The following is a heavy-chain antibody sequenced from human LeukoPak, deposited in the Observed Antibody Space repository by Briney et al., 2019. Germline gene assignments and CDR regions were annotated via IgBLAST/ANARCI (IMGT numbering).Heavy chain of an antibody. CDR2: VSLSGLT. J-gene: IGHJ4*02. D-gene: IGHD2-8*01. CDR3: SRENGAFSPFGY. CDR1: GGSITSTNW. V-gene: IGHV4-4*02. Sequence: PSETLSLTCGVSGGSITSTNWWSWVRQPPGQGLEWIGEVSLSGLTNYNPSLSSRVIMALDTSKNHLSLNLTSVTAADTAVYYGSRENGAFSPFGYWGQGTLVTVPS.